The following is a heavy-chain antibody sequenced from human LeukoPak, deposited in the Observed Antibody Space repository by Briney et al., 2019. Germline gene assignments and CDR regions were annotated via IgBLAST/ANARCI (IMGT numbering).Heavy chain of an antibody. D-gene: IGHD2/OR15-2a*01. CDR2: FDPEDGEP. CDR1: GPTLTDLS. Sequence: GASVKVSCKVSGPTLTDLSMHWVRQAPGEGLEWMGGFDPEDGEPIYAQKFQGRVTMTEDTSTDTVHMELSSLRSEDTAVYYCATDFLGFDPWGQGTLVTVSS. J-gene: IGHJ5*02. CDR3: ATDFLGFDP. V-gene: IGHV1-24*01.